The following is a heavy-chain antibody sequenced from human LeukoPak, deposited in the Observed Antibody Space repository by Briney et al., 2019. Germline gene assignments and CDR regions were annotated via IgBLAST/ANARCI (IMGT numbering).Heavy chain of an antibody. V-gene: IGHV4-34*01. Sequence: SETLSLTCAVYGGSFSGYYWSWIRQPPGKGLEWIGEINHSGSTNYNPSLKSRVTISVDTSKNQFSLKLSSVTAADTAVYYCANSPCGDSVHCGHFDYWGQGTLVTVSS. CDR3: ANSPCGDSVHCGHFDY. J-gene: IGHJ4*02. CDR2: INHSGST. CDR1: GGSFSGYY. D-gene: IGHD4-17*01.